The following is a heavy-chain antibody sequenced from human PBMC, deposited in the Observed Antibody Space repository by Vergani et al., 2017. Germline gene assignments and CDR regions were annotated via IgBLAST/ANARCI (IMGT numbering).Heavy chain of an antibody. D-gene: IGHD5-18*01. CDR2: IIPIFGTA. CDR3: ARSVQWIQPIHY. Sequence: QVQLVQSGAEVKKPGASVKVSCKASGYTFTSYGISWVRQAPGQGLEWMGGIIPIFGTANYAQKFQGRVTITADESTSTAYMELSSLRSEDTAVYYCARSVQWIQPIHYWGQGTLVTVSS. V-gene: IGHV1-69*13. J-gene: IGHJ4*02. CDR1: GYTFTSYG.